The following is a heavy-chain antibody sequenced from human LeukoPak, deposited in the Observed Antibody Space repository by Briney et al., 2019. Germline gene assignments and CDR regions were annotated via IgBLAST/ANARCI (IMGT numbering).Heavy chain of an antibody. CDR1: GGAFSNYA. CDR2: IIPIFGTT. CDR3: ARVTNWGYYFDY. D-gene: IGHD7-27*01. Sequence: SVKVSCKVSGGAFSNYAISWVRQAPGQGLEWMGRIIPIFGTTNFAQRFQGRVTITADKSTTTAYMELSSLRSDDTAIYYCARVTNWGYYFDYWGQGTLVTVSS. V-gene: IGHV1-69*06. J-gene: IGHJ4*02.